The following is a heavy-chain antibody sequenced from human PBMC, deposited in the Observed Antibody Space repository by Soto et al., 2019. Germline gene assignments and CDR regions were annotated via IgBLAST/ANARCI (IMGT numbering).Heavy chain of an antibody. J-gene: IGHJ3*02. Sequence: NPSETLSLTCTVSGGSISSYYWSWIRQPPGKGLEWIGYIYYSGSTNYNPSLKSRVTISVDTSKNQFSLKLSSVTAADTAVYYCARDEGAVAGTNAFDIWGQGTMVTVSS. V-gene: IGHV4-59*01. CDR1: GGSISSYY. CDR2: IYYSGST. CDR3: ARDEGAVAGTNAFDI. D-gene: IGHD6-19*01.